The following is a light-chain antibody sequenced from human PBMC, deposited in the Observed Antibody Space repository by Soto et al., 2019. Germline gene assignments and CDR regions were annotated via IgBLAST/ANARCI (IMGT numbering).Light chain of an antibody. CDR3: QQRSNWPLT. CDR2: DAS. Sequence: ENVLTQSPATLSLSPGERATLSCGASQSVSSYLAWYQQKPGQAPRLLIYDASKRATGIPARFSGSGFGTDFTLTISSLESEDFAVYYCQQRSNWPLTFGRGTRLEIK. J-gene: IGKJ5*01. CDR1: QSVSSY. V-gene: IGKV3-11*01.